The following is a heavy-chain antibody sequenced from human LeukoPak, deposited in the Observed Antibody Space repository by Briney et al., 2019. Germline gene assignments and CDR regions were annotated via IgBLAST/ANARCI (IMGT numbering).Heavy chain of an antibody. Sequence: GGSLRLSCVASGFTFSSYWMTWVRQAPGKGLEWVANIKTDGSLIYYVDSVKGRFTISRDNAKDSLYLQMNSLGPEDTAVYYCARDPYSGNYGNYYYYYMDVWGKGTTVTISS. CDR2: IKTDGSLI. D-gene: IGHD1-26*01. CDR1: GFTFSSYW. J-gene: IGHJ6*03. V-gene: IGHV3-7*01. CDR3: ARDPYSGNYGNYYYYYMDV.